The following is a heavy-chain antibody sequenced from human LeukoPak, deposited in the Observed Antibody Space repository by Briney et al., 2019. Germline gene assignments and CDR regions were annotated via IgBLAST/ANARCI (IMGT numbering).Heavy chain of an antibody. CDR1: GFTFSSHW. V-gene: IGHV3-21*01. CDR3: ARDLLLWFGELYYGMDV. CDR2: ISSSSSYI. J-gene: IGHJ6*02. D-gene: IGHD3-10*01. Sequence: PGGSLRLSCAASGFTFSSHWMTWVRQAPGKGLEWVSSISSSSSYIYYADSVKGRFTISRDNAKNSLYLQMNSPRAEDTAVYYCARDLLLWFGELYYGMDVWGQGTTVTVSS.